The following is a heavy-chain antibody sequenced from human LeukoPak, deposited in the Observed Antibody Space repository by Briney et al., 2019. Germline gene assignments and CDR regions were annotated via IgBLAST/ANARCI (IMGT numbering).Heavy chain of an antibody. J-gene: IGHJ6*02. CDR1: GFTFDDYA. CDR2: ISWNSGSI. D-gene: IGHD3-3*01. V-gene: IGHV3-9*01. Sequence: GGSLRLSCAASGFTFDDYAMHWVRQAPGKGLEWVSGISWNSGSIGYADSVKGRFTISRDNAKNSLYLQMNSLRAEDTALYYCAKDMAASYDFWSGAHYYGMGVWGQGTTVTVSS. CDR3: AKDMAASYDFWSGAHYYGMGV.